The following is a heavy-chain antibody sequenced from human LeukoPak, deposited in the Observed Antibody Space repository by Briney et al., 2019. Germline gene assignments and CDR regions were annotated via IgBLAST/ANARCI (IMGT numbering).Heavy chain of an antibody. CDR3: ARDYGDYAAFRY. D-gene: IGHD4-17*01. CDR2: ISSSSSSI. J-gene: IGHJ4*02. CDR1: GFTFSSYS. Sequence: PGGSLRLSCAASGFTFSSYSMNWVRQAPGKGLEWASYISSSSSSIYYADSVKGRFTISRDNAKNSLYLQMNSLRAEDTAVYYCARDYGDYAAFRYWGQGTLVTVSS. V-gene: IGHV3-48*01.